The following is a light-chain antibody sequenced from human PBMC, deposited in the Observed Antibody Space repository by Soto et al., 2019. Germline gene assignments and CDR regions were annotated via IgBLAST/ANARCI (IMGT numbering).Light chain of an antibody. CDR2: DVS. Sequence: VLTQPPSASGSPGQSVTISCTGTSSDVGGHNYVSWYQQHPGKAPKLMIYDVSKRPSGVPDRFSGSKSGNSASLTVSGLQAEDEADYYCSSYAGSNNLLFGGGTKVTVL. V-gene: IGLV2-8*01. J-gene: IGLJ2*01. CDR1: SSDVGGHNY. CDR3: SSYAGSNNLL.